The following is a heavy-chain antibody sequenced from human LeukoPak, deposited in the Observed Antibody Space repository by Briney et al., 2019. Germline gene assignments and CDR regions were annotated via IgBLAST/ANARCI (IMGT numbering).Heavy chain of an antibody. CDR2: IYYSGST. CDR3: ARLTQYSSGWPYYFDY. D-gene: IGHD6-19*01. CDR1: GGSISSYY. J-gene: IGHJ4*02. V-gene: IGHV4-59*08. Sequence: PSETLSLTCTVSGGSISSYYWSWIRQPPGKGLEWIGYIYYSGSTDYNPSLKSRVTISVDTSKNQFSLKLSSVTAADTAVYYCARLTQYSSGWPYYFDYWGQGTPVTVSS.